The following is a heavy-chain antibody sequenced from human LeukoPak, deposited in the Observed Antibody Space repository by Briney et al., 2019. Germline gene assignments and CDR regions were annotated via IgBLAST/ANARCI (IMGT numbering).Heavy chain of an antibody. CDR2: IYHSGST. V-gene: IGHV4-59*01. CDR1: GGSMSSYY. CDR3: AKDKGHTVATIMGVGDY. D-gene: IGHD5-12*01. J-gene: IGHJ4*02. Sequence: SETLSLTCSVSGGSMSSYYWSWIRQSPGKGLEWIGYIYHSGSTDYNSSLKSRVTISEDTSKKQFSLKLSSVTAADTAVYYCAKDKGHTVATIMGVGDYWGQGTLVTVSS.